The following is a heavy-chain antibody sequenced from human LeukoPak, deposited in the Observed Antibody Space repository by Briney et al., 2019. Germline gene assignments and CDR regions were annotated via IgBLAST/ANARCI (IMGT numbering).Heavy chain of an antibody. CDR1: GFTFSSYW. D-gene: IGHD3-22*01. CDR2: IKQDGSEK. Sequence: GGSLRLSCAASGFTFSSYWMSWVRQAPGKGLEWVANIKQDGSEKYYVDSVKGRFTISGDNSKNTLYLQMNSLRAEDTAVYYCAKDGAYYDSDPFAYWGQGTLVTVSS. CDR3: AKDGAYYDSDPFAY. J-gene: IGHJ4*02. V-gene: IGHV3-7*01.